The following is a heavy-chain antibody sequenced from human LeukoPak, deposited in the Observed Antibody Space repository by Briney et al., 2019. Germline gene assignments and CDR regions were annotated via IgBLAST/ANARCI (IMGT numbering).Heavy chain of an antibody. CDR1: GFTFSSYS. J-gene: IGHJ3*02. D-gene: IGHD2-2*01. CDR2: IRYDGSNK. V-gene: IGHV3-30*02. Sequence: GGSLRLSCAAPGFTFSSYSMNWVRQAPGKGLEWVAFIRYDGSNKYYADSVKGRFTISRDNSKNTLYLQMNSLRAEDTAVYYCADEVIVVVPAAMAVAFDIWGQGTMVTVSS. CDR3: ADEVIVVVPAAMAVAFDI.